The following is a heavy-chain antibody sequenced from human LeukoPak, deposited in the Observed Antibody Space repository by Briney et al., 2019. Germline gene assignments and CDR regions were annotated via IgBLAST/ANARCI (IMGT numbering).Heavy chain of an antibody. V-gene: IGHV3-74*01. Sequence: PGGSLRLSCAASGFTFSNSWMHWVRQAPGKGLVWVSRINSDGSSTTYADSVKGRFTISRDNAKNTLYLQVNSLRAEDTAVYYCARGYGYTYGGGWFDTWGQGTLVTVSS. J-gene: IGHJ5*02. CDR1: GFTFSNSW. CDR2: INSDGSST. D-gene: IGHD5-18*01. CDR3: ARGYGYTYGGGWFDT.